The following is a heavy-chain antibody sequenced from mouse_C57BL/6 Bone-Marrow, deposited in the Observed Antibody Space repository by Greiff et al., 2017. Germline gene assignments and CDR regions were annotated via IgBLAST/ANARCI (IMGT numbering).Heavy chain of an antibody. CDR3: SRGRYVNTEGRDY. CDR2: IHPSDSDP. V-gene: IGHV1-74*01. Sequence: VQLQQPGAELVKPGASVKVSCKASGYTFTSYWMHWVKQRPGQGLEWIGRIHPSDSDPNYNQKFKGKATLTVDKSSSTAYMQLSSLTSADSAVYDCSRGRYVNTEGRDYWGQGTAVTVSA. CDR1: GYTFTSYW. J-gene: IGHJ4*01. D-gene: IGHD1-1*01.